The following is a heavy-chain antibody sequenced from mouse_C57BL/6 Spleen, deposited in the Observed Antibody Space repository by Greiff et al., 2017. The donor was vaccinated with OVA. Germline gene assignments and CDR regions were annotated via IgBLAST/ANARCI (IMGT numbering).Heavy chain of an antibody. Sequence: QVQLQQSGAELVRPGASVPLSCKASGYTFTDYEMHWVKQTPVHGLEWIGAIDPETGGTAYNQKFKGKAILTADKSSSTAYMELRSLTSEDSAVYYCTRSYDYEGAMDYWGQGTSVTVSS. V-gene: IGHV1-15*01. CDR2: IDPETGGT. CDR1: GYTFTDYE. J-gene: IGHJ4*01. CDR3: TRSYDYEGAMDY. D-gene: IGHD2-4*01.